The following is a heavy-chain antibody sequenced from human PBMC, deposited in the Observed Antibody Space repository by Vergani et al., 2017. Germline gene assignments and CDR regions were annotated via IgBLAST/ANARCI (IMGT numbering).Heavy chain of an antibody. V-gene: IGHV3-21*01. D-gene: IGHD6-6*01. CDR1: GFTFSSYS. J-gene: IGHJ6*02. CDR3: AKRPTYSSSPFTHYYYYGMDV. CDR2: ISSSSSYI. Sequence: EVQLVESGGGLVKPGGSLRLSCAASGFTFSSYSMNWVRQAPGKGLEWVSSISSSSSYIYYADSVKGRFTISRDNAKNSLYLQMNSLRAEDTAVYYCAKRPTYSSSPFTHYYYYGMDVWGQGTTVTVSS.